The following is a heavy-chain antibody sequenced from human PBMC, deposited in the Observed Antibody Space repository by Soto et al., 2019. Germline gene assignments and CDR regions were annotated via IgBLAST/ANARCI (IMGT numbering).Heavy chain of an antibody. CDR1: GGSISSYY. J-gene: IGHJ4*02. V-gene: IGHV4-59*08. CDR3: ARHGYYYGSGSFDY. Sequence: SETLSLTCTVSGGSISSYYWSWIRQPPGKGLEWIGYIYYSGSTNYNPPLKSRVTISVDTSKNQFSLKLSSVTAADTAVYYCARHGYYYGSGSFDYWGQGTLVTVSS. CDR2: IYYSGST. D-gene: IGHD3-10*01.